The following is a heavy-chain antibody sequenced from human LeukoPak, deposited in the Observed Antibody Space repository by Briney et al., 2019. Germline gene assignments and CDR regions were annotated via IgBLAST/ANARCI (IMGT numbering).Heavy chain of an antibody. V-gene: IGHV4-34*01. Sequence: SETLSLTCAVYGGSFSGYYWSWIRQPPGKGLEWIGEINHSGSTNYNPSLKSRVTISVDTSKNQFSLKLSSVTAADTAVYYCARSHYGSGRSWFDPWGQGTLVTVSS. CDR1: GGSFSGYY. D-gene: IGHD3-10*01. CDR3: ARSHYGSGRSWFDP. CDR2: INHSGST. J-gene: IGHJ5*02.